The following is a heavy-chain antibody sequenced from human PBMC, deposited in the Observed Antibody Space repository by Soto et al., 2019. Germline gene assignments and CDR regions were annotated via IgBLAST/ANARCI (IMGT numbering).Heavy chain of an antibody. Sequence: QLQLQESGPGLVKPSETLSLTCTVSGGSISSSNYYWGWIRQPPGKGLEWIGTIFYTGSTYYNPSLKSRVTISVDTSKNQFSLKLTSVTAADTAVYYCARGPYMVVVTPTLDYWGQGVLVTVSS. J-gene: IGHJ4*02. V-gene: IGHV4-39*01. CDR1: GGSISSSNYY. D-gene: IGHD2-21*02. CDR2: IFYTGST. CDR3: ARGPYMVVVTPTLDY.